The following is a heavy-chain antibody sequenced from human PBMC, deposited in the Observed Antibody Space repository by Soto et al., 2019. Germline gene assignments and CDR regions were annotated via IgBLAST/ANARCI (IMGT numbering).Heavy chain of an antibody. CDR1: GVTVSSNY. D-gene: IGHD5-18*01. CDR2: IYIGGST. Sequence: EVQLLESGGGLVQPGGSLRLSCAASGVTVSSNYMSWVRQAPGKGLEWVSVIYIGGSTYYADSVKGRFTISRDNSKNTLYLQMNSLRAEDTAVYYCARHGYNYGGGYFDYWGRGTLVTVSS. CDR3: ARHGYNYGGGYFDY. J-gene: IGHJ4*02. V-gene: IGHV3-66*04.